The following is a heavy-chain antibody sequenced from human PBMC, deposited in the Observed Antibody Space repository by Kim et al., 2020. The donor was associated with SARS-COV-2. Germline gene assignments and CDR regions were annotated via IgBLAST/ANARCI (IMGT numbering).Heavy chain of an antibody. CDR3: ARLYCSGGNCYSYSYYYGMDV. CDR1: GGSISSTNYY. Sequence: SETLSLTCTVSGGSISSTNYYWGWIRQPPGKGLEWIGGIYYSGNNYYNPSLKSRVTISVDTSKNQFSLKLSSVTAADTAVYFCARLYCSGGNCYSYSYYYGMDVWGQGTTVTVSS. V-gene: IGHV4-39*01. D-gene: IGHD2-15*01. J-gene: IGHJ6*02. CDR2: IYYSGNN.